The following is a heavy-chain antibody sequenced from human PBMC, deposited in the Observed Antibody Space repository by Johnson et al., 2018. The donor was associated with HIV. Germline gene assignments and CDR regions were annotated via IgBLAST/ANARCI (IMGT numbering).Heavy chain of an antibody. D-gene: IGHD3-22*01. CDR3: AKVGRWQDYDDSSGDYRNAFDI. V-gene: IGHV3-30*18. J-gene: IGHJ3*02. CDR2: MWYDGSNK. CDR1: GFSFSSYG. Sequence: VQVVESGGGVVQPGRSLRVSCAASGFSFSSYGMHWVRQAPGKGLEWVAVMWYDGSNKYYADSVKGRFTISRDNSKNTLYLQMNSLRAEGTAVYYCAKVGRWQDYDDSSGDYRNAFDIWGQGTMVTVSS.